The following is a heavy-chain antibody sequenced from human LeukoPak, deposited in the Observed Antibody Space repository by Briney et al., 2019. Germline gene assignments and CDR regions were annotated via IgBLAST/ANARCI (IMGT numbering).Heavy chain of an antibody. D-gene: IGHD1-26*01. CDR3: ARDQGAKGHDAFDI. J-gene: IGHJ3*02. V-gene: IGHV4-59*01. Sequence: PSETLSLTCTVSGGSISSYYWSWIRQPPGKGLEWIGYIYYSGSTNYNPSLKSRVTISVDTSKNQFSLKLSSVTAADTAVYYCARDQGAKGHDAFDIWGQGTMVTVSS. CDR2: IYYSGST. CDR1: GGSISSYY.